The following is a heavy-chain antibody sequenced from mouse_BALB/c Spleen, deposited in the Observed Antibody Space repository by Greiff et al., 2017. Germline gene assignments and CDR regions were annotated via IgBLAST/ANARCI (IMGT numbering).Heavy chain of an antibody. D-gene: IGHD2-4*01. CDR1: GFTFSSFG. CDR3: ARFYYDYDGGFAY. V-gene: IGHV5-17*02. J-gene: IGHJ3*01. CDR2: ISSGSSTI. Sequence: DVHLVESGGGLVQPGGSRKLSCAASGFTFSSFGMHWVRQAPEKGLEWVAYISSGSSTIYYADTVKGRFTISRDNPKNTLFLQMTSLRSEDTAMYYCARFYYDYDGGFAYWGQGTLVTVSA.